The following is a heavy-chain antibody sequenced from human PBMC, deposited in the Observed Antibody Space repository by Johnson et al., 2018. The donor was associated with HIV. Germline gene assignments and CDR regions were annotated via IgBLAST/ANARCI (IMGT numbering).Heavy chain of an antibody. V-gene: IGHV3-30-3*01. CDR1: GFTFSSYA. Sequence: QEKLVESGGGLVKPGGSLRLSCAASGFTFSSYAMHWVRQAPGKGLEWVAVISYDGSHKYYADSVKGRFTISRDNAKNSLYLQMNSLRTEDTALYYCARAYGIAAAGTSGAFDIWGQGTMVTVSS. D-gene: IGHD6-13*01. CDR3: ARAYGIAAAGTSGAFDI. CDR2: ISYDGSHK. J-gene: IGHJ3*02.